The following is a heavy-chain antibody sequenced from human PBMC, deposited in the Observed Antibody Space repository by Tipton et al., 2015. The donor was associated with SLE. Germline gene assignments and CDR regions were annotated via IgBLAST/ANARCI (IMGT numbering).Heavy chain of an antibody. CDR1: GFTFSSYS. V-gene: IGHV3-48*01. D-gene: IGHD3-22*01. CDR2: ISSSSSTI. CDR3: AESGGYYDSKGHAFDI. Sequence: SLRLSCAASGFTFSSYSMNWVRQAPGKGLEWVSYISSSSSTIYYADSVKGRFTISRDNAKNSLYLQMNSLRAEDTAVYYCAESGGYYDSKGHAFDIWGQGTMVTVSS. J-gene: IGHJ3*02.